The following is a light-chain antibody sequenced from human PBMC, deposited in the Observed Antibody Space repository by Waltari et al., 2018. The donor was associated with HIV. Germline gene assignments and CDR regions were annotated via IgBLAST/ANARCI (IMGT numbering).Light chain of an antibody. CDR1: QGTPRY. Sequence: DIQLTQSPSFLSASVGDRVTITCRASQGTPRYLAWYQQKAGKAPRLLIYATSTLQRGVPSRFSGSGSGTEFTLTISSLQPEDLATYFCQQLNSYSISFGQGTRLEIK. CDR2: ATS. V-gene: IGKV1-9*01. CDR3: QQLNSYSIS. J-gene: IGKJ5*01.